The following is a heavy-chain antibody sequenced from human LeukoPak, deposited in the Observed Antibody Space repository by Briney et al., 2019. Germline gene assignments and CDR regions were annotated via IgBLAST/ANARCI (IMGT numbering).Heavy chain of an antibody. CDR2: INPDGGIP. J-gene: IGHJ4*02. CDR1: GYTFTSYY. V-gene: IGHV1-46*01. Sequence: ASVKVSCKASGYTFTSYYIHWVRQAPGQGLEWMRLINPDGGIPTYAQKFQGRVTMTRGTSTSTVYMELSSLRSEDTAFYYCARGASEYYFHYWGQGTLVTVCS. CDR3: ARGASEYYFHY.